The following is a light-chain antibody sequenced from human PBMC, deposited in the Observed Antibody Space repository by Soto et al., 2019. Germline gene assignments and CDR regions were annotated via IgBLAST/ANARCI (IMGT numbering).Light chain of an antibody. V-gene: IGKV3-15*01. CDR3: QQYNNWPPIT. CDR1: QSVSSN. J-gene: IGKJ5*01. CDR2: GAS. Sequence: EIVLTQSPGTLSLSPGERATLSCRASQSVSSNLAWYQQKPGQAPRLLIYGASTRATGIPARFSGSGSGTEFTLTISSLQSEEFAVYYCQQYNNWPPITVGQGTRRESK.